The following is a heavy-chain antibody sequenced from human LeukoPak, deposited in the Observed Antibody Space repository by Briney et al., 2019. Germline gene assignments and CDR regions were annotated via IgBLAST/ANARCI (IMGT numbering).Heavy chain of an antibody. CDR2: ITSGSGSNV. CDR3: ARHGSWSFDY. J-gene: IGHJ4*02. Sequence: GGSLRLSCAASGFTFSSRAMSWVRQAPGKGLEWVSAITSGSGSNVYYTDSLKGRFTISRDNSKNTLYLQMNSLRAEDTAVYYCARHGSWSFDYWGQGTLVTVSA. D-gene: IGHD6-13*01. CDR1: GFTFSSRA. V-gene: IGHV3-23*01.